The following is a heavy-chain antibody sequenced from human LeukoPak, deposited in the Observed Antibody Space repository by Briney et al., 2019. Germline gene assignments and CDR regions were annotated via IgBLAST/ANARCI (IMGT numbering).Heavy chain of an antibody. D-gene: IGHD2-2*01. J-gene: IGHJ3*02. CDR2: IRYDGSNK. Sequence: PGGSLRLSCAASGFTFSSYGMHWVRQAPGKGLEWVAFIRYDGSNKYYADSVKGRFTISRDNSKNTLYLQMNSLRAEDTAVYYCAKDQAYSSTSPDACDIWGQGTMVTVSS. CDR1: GFTFSSYG. CDR3: AKDQAYSSTSPDACDI. V-gene: IGHV3-30*02.